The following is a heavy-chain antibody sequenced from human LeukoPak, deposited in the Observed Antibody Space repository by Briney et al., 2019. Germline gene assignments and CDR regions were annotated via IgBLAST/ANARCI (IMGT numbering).Heavy chain of an antibody. D-gene: IGHD3-22*01. CDR2: IYYSGST. CDR3: ARDKGVGYYYESSGPS. Sequence: SETLSLTCTVSGGSISSSSYYWRWIRQPPGKGLEWIGSIYYSGSTYYNPSLKRRVTISVDTSKNQFSLKLSSVTAADTAVYYCARDKGVGYYYESSGPSWGQGTLVTVSS. V-gene: IGHV4-39*07. J-gene: IGHJ4*02. CDR1: GGSISSSSYY.